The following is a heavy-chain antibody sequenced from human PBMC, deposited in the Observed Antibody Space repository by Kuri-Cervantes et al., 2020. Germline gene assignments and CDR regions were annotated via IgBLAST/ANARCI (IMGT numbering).Heavy chain of an antibody. Sequence: GESLKISCAASGFTFSSYSMNWVRQAPGKGLEWVSYISSSSSTIYYADSVKGRLTISRDNAKNSLYLQMNSLRDEDTAVYYCARGYDSSGYYYKSPWSSYYGMDVWGQGTTVTVSS. CDR1: GFTFSSYS. CDR3: ARGYDSSGYYYKSPWSSYYGMDV. CDR2: ISSSSSTI. J-gene: IGHJ6*02. D-gene: IGHD3-22*01. V-gene: IGHV3-48*02.